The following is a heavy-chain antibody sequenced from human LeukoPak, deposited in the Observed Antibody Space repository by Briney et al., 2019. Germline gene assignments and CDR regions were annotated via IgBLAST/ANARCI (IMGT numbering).Heavy chain of an antibody. CDR3: ARDYCSGGSCYSSFDY. CDR1: GYTFTSYG. CDR2: ISAYNGNT. V-gene: IGHV1-18*01. D-gene: IGHD2-15*01. Sequence: GASVKVSCKASGYTFTSYGISWVRQAPGQGLEWMGWISAYNGNTNYAQKLQGRVTMTTVTSTSTAYMELSRLRSDDTAVYYCARDYCSGGSCYSSFDYWGQGTLVTVSS. J-gene: IGHJ4*02.